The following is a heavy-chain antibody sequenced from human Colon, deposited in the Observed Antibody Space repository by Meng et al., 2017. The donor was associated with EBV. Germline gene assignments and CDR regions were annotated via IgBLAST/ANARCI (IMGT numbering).Heavy chain of an antibody. CDR2: IYHSGST. CDR1: GGSLSSRNW. J-gene: IGHJ4*02. CDR3: ARVGAYCGGDCYHPR. Sequence: QGQLRGPGPGLVKPPGPLSLTCAVSGGSLSSRNWWSWVRQPSGKGLEWIGEIYHSGSTNYNPSLKSRVTISVDESKNQFSLRLSSVTAADTAVYYCARVGAYCGGDCYHPRWGQGTLVTVSS. V-gene: IGHV4-4*03. D-gene: IGHD2-21*02.